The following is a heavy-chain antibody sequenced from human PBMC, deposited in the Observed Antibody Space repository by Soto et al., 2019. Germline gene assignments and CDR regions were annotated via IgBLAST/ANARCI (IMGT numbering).Heavy chain of an antibody. CDR2: TYYRSKWHY. CDR3: AREEGIAVAVLDY. D-gene: IGHD6-19*01. J-gene: IGHJ4*02. CDR1: VDSVSSNSVS. V-gene: IGHV6-1*01. Sequence: TLSLTCAISVDSVSSNSVSWNWIIQSPSRGLEWLGRTYYRSKWHYDYAFSVKSRVTINPDTSTNQFSLQLDSVTPDDTAVYYCAREEGIAVAVLDYWGQGTQVTVSS.